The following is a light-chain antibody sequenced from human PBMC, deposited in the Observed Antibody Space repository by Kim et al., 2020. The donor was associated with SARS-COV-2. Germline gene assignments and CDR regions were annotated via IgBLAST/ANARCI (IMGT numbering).Light chain of an antibody. V-gene: IGKV3-15*01. J-gene: IGKJ5*01. CDR3: QQYDKWPIT. CDR1: QSGTSN. Sequence: VAPGERASRSCMASQSGTSNLSWYQQRPGQAPRLLINGVSTRATGVAARLSASGSATEFTLTISSLQSEDFAFYYCQQYDKWPITFGQGTRLEIK. CDR2: GVS.